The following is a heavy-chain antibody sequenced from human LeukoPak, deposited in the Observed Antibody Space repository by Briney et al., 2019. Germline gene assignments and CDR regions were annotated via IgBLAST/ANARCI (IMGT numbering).Heavy chain of an antibody. D-gene: IGHD2-2*03. V-gene: IGHV3-15*01. CDR3: TATLGYCSSTSCPYYYYYYMDV. CDR1: GFTFSNAW. J-gene: IGHJ6*03. Sequence: GGSLRLSCAASGFTFSNAWMSWVRQAPGKGLEWVGRIKSKTDGGTTDYAAPVKGRFTVSRDDSKNTLYLQMNSLKTEDTAVYYCTATLGYCSSTSCPYYYYYYMDVWGKGTTVTVSS. CDR2: IKSKTDGGTT.